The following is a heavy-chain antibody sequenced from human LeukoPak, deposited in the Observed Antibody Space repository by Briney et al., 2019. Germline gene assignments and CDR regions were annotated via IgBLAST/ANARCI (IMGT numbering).Heavy chain of an antibody. CDR2: IYPGPGAGPGGSNP. J-gene: IGHJ4*02. CDR3: ARHSTRPNRYSPIDY. D-gene: IGHD2-21*01. Sequence: GESLKISCKASGYTFTNYWIGWVRQMPGKGLEWMGIIYPGPGAGPGGSNPIYSPSFQGQVTISADKSITTAYLQWSSLKASDTAMYYCARHSTRPNRYSPIDYWGQGTLVTVSS. CDR1: GYTFTNYW. V-gene: IGHV5-51*01.